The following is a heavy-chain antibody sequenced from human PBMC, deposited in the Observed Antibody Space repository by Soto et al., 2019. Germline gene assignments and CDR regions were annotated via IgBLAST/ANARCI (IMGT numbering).Heavy chain of an antibody. V-gene: IGHV3-23*01. CDR1: GFTFSSYA. CDR2: IGGSGGST. J-gene: IGHJ6*02. D-gene: IGHD2-15*01. CDR3: AKTGGNPGVYYGMDV. Sequence: EVQLLESGGGLVQPGGSLRLSCAASGFTFSSYAMSWVRQAPGKGLEWVSAIGGSGGSTYYADSVKGRFTISKDNSKNTLYLQMNSLRAEDTSVYYCAKTGGNPGVYYGMDVWGQGTTVTVSS.